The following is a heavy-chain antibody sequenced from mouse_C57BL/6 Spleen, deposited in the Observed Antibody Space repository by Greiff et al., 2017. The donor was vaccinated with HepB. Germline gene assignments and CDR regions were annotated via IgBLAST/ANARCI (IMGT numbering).Heavy chain of an antibody. CDR2: ISSGGSYT. CDR3: ATYSYFDY. V-gene: IGHV5-6*01. J-gene: IGHJ2*01. D-gene: IGHD2-10*01. CDR1: GFTFSSYG. Sequence: EVKVVESGGDLVKPGGSLKLSCAASGFTFSSYGMSWVRQTPDKRLEWVATISSGGSYTYYPDSVKGRFTISRDNAKNTLYLQMSSLKSEDTAMYYCATYSYFDYWGQGTTLTVSS.